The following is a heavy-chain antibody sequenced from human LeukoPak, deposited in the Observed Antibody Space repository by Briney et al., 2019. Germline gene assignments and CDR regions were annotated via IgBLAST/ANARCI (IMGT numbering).Heavy chain of an antibody. V-gene: IGHV3-48*02. Sequence: GGSLRLSCAASGFTFGSYSMNWVRQAPGRGLEWVSYISSSSSTIYYAGSVKGRFTISRDNAKNSLYLQMNSLRDEDTAVYYCARTYSGSYYVFDYWGQGTLVTVSS. CDR1: GFTFGSYS. D-gene: IGHD1-26*01. J-gene: IGHJ4*02. CDR2: ISSSSSTI. CDR3: ARTYSGSYYVFDY.